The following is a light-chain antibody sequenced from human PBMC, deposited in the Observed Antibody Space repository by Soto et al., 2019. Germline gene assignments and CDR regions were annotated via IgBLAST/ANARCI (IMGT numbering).Light chain of an antibody. V-gene: IGLV2-18*02. CDR2: EVS. CDR3: TSFTTSKTYV. J-gene: IGLJ1*01. Sequence: QSALTQPPSVSESPGQSVTISCTGTSSDIGSYDRVSWYQQPPGTAPRLMIYEVSNRPSGVPDRFSGSKSGNTASLTISGLQPEDETDYYCTSFTTSKTYVFGTGTKLTVL. CDR1: SSDIGSYDR.